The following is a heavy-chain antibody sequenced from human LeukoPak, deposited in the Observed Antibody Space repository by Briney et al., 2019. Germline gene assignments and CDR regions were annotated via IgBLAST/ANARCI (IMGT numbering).Heavy chain of an antibody. J-gene: IGHJ3*02. CDR3: ASSTTLTTYAFDM. V-gene: IGHV4-59*01. D-gene: IGHD4-17*01. CDR1: GGSISSYY. CDR2: IHYSGST. Sequence: PSETLSLTCTVSGGSISSYYWTWIRQPPGKRLEWIGFIHYSGSTNFNPSLKIRVTISVDTSKNQCSLKLSSVTAADTAVYYCASSTTLTTYAFDMWGQGTMVTVSS.